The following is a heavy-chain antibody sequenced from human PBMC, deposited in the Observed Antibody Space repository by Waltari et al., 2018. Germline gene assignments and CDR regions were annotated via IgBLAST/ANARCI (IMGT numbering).Heavy chain of an antibody. J-gene: IGHJ6*02. D-gene: IGHD3-10*01. Sequence: EEQLLESGGGLVQPGDSLRLSCAASGFRFSNYWMNWVRQAPGKGLVWVASISNDGPTLTYADSVKGRFTISRDNAKNTVYLQMKRLRADDTAVYYCARLAPRTYRSPVPGRHYYYGMDVWGQGTTVTVSS. CDR3: ARLAPRTYRSPVPGRHYYYGMDV. CDR2: ISNDGPTL. V-gene: IGHV3-74*03. CDR1: GFRFSNYW.